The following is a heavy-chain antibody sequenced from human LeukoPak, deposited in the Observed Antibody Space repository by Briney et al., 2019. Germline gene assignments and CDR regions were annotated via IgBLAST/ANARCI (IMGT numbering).Heavy chain of an antibody. V-gene: IGHV4-34*01. CDR1: GGSFSGYY. J-gene: IGHJ5*02. D-gene: IGHD6-19*01. CDR3: ARTLWLVRNWFDP. Sequence: PSETLSLTCAVYGGSFSGYYWSWIRQPPGKGLEWIGEINHSGSTNYNPSLKSRVTISVDTSKNQFSLNLISVTAADTAVYYCARTLWLVRNWFDPWGQGTLVTVSS. CDR2: INHSGST.